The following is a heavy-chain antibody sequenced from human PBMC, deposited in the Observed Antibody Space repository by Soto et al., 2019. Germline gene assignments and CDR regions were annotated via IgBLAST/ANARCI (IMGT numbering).Heavy chain of an antibody. CDR1: GGSISSGDYY. Sequence: TSETLSLTCTVSGGSISSGDYYWSWIRQPPGKGLEWIGYIYYSGSTYYNPSLKSRVTISVDTSKNQFSLKLSSVTAADTAVYYCARDFIGPLYAFDIWGQGTMVTVSS. J-gene: IGHJ3*02. V-gene: IGHV4-30-4*01. D-gene: IGHD3-16*02. CDR3: ARDFIGPLYAFDI. CDR2: IYYSGST.